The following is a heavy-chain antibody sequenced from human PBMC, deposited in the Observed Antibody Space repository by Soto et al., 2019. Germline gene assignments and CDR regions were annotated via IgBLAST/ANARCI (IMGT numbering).Heavy chain of an antibody. CDR3: AKDRSGWELLNYFDY. Sequence: GGSLRLSCAASGFTFSSYGMHWVRQAPGKGLEWVAVISYDGSNKYYADSVKGRFTISRDNSKNTLYLQMNSLRAEDTAVYYCAKDRSGWELLNYFDYWGQGTLVTVSS. CDR2: ISYDGSNK. J-gene: IGHJ4*02. D-gene: IGHD1-26*01. V-gene: IGHV3-30*18. CDR1: GFTFSSYG.